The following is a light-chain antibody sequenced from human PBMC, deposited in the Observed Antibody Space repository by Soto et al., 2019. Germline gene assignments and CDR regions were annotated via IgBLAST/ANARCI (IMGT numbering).Light chain of an antibody. CDR3: QQRDNWPT. J-gene: IGKJ1*01. Sequence: EIVLTQSPATLSLSPGERATLSCRASQSISSYLAWYQQKPGQAPRLLIYDASNRATGITARFSGSGSGTDFTLTISSLEPEDFAVYYCQQRDNWPTFGQGTKVEIK. CDR2: DAS. CDR1: QSISSY. V-gene: IGKV3-11*01.